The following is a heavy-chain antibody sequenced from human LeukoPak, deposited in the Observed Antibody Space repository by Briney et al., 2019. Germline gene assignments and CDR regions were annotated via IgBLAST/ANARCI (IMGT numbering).Heavy chain of an antibody. V-gene: IGHV3-23*01. CDR2: VSGSGDST. J-gene: IGHJ4*02. CDR1: GFTFSNYA. Sequence: GGSLRLSCAASGFTFSNYAMTWVRQAPGKGLEWVSAVSGSGDSTHYADSVKGRFTISRDNSQNTLYLQMSSLRAEDTAVYYCEKNSDRSPSQHLDYWGQGTLVTVSS. CDR3: EKNSDRSPSQHLDY. D-gene: IGHD6-6*01.